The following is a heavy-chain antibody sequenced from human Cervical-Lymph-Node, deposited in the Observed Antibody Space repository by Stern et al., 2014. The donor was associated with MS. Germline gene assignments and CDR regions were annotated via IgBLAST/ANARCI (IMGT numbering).Heavy chain of an antibody. CDR3: ARDGFDF. CDR2: ISSSSSYT. V-gene: IGHV3-21*01. J-gene: IGHJ4*02. Sequence: EMQLVESGGGLVKPGGSLRLSCAASGFTFSSSSMNWVRRAPGKGLEWVSSISSSSSYTYYADSVKGRFTISRDNAKNSLYMQMNSLRAEDTAVYYCARDGFDFWGQGTLVTVSS. CDR1: GFTFSSSS.